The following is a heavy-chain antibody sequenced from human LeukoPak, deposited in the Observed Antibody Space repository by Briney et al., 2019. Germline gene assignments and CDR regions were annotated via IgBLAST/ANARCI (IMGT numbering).Heavy chain of an antibody. V-gene: IGHV3-9*01. CDR2: ISWNSGGI. Sequence: GGSLRLSCAASGFNLDGYAMHWVRQAPGKGLEWVSGISWNSGGIGYADSVKGRFTISRDNAKNSLYLQMNSLRAEDTAVYYCARDPGMAYFDWSRGGYWGQGTLVTVSS. CDR3: ARDPGMAYFDWSRGGY. CDR1: GFNLDGYA. J-gene: IGHJ4*02. D-gene: IGHD3-9*01.